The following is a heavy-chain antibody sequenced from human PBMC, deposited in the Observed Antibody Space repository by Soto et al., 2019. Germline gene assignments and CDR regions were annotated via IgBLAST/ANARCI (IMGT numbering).Heavy chain of an antibody. CDR2: IWYDGSNK. D-gene: IGHD3-9*01. V-gene: IGHV3-33*01. CDR1: GFTFSSYG. J-gene: IGHJ6*02. CDR3: ARGTGLRYLDWLRGGMDV. Sequence: QVQLVESGGGVVQPGRSLRLSCAASGFTFSSYGMHWVRQAPGKGLEWVAVIWYDGSNKYYADSVKGRFTISRDNSKNTLYLQMNSLRAEDTAVYYCARGTGLRYLDWLRGGMDVWGQGTTVTVSS.